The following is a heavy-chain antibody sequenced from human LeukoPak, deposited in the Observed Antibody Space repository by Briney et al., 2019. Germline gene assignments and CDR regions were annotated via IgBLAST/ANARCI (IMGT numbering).Heavy chain of an antibody. D-gene: IGHD3-22*01. Sequence: SETLSLTCAVSGGSISSSTYHWGWIRQPPGKGLEWIGNIFYSGSTYYNPSLKSRVTISEDKSKNHLSLKLSSVTAADTAVYYCAISQNDKSGYSYWGQGTLVTVSS. CDR1: GGSISSSTYH. CDR3: AISQNDKSGYSY. V-gene: IGHV4-39*02. J-gene: IGHJ4*02. CDR2: IFYSGST.